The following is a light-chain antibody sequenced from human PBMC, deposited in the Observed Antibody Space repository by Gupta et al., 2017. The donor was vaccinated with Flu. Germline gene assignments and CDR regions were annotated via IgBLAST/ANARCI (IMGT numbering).Light chain of an antibody. V-gene: IGKV1-12*01. CDR2: AAS. CDR3: HQANNRPPLS. Sequence: DIQMTQSPSSVSASVGDRVTITCRASQYISNWVAWYQQKPGKPPNLLIYAASSWHSGVPSRFSGSVSGKELTLAIDARQQEDVATYYCHQANNRPPLSFGGGTKVEIK. J-gene: IGKJ4*01. CDR1: QYISNW.